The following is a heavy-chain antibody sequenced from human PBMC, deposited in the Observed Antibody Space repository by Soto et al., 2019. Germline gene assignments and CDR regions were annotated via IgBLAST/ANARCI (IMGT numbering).Heavy chain of an antibody. J-gene: IGHJ6*02. CDR1: GYSFTSYW. CDR2: IYPGDSDT. V-gene: IGHV5-51*01. Sequence: GESLKISCRGFGYSFTSYWIGWVRQMPGKGLEWMGIIYPGDSDTRYSPSFQGQVTISADKSISTAYLQWSSLKASDTAMYYCASMSYYGSGSSTRYYYGMDVWGQGTTVTVSS. CDR3: ASMSYYGSGSSTRYYYGMDV. D-gene: IGHD3-10*01.